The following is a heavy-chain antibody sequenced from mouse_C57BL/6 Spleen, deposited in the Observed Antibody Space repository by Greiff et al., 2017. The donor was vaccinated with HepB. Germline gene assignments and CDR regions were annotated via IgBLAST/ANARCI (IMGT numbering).Heavy chain of an antibody. Sequence: QVQLQQSGAELVKPGASVKLSCKASGYTFTSYWMQWVKQRPGQGLEWIGEIDPSDSYTNYNQKFKGKATLTVDTSSSTAYMQLSSLTSEDSAVYYCARTAQAPDYFDYWGQGTTLTVSS. J-gene: IGHJ2*01. CDR3: ARTAQAPDYFDY. V-gene: IGHV1-50*01. CDR1: GYTFTSYW. D-gene: IGHD3-2*02. CDR2: IDPSDSYT.